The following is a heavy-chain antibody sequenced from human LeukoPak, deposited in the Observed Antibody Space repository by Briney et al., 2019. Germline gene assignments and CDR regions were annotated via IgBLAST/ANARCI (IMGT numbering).Heavy chain of an antibody. CDR1: GGSFSGYY. Sequence: SETLSLTCAVYGGSFSGYYWSWIRQPPGKGLEWIGGINHSGSTNYNPSLKSRVTISVDTSKNQFSLKLSSVTAADTAVYYCARGRSYDSSGYYSHDAFDIWGQGTMVTVSS. CDR2: INHSGST. D-gene: IGHD3-22*01. J-gene: IGHJ3*02. CDR3: ARGRSYDSSGYYSHDAFDI. V-gene: IGHV4-34*01.